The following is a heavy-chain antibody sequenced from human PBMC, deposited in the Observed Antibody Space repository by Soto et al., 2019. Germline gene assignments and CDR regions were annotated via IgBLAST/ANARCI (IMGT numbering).Heavy chain of an antibody. CDR1: GLTFSNYA. CDR3: AKNQELELPRVIDF. V-gene: IGHV3-23*01. J-gene: IGHJ4*02. CDR2: MSGSSSTT. Sequence: EVRLLESGGGLVKPGGSLRLSCATSGLTFSNYAMSWVRQAPGGGVEWVSSMSGSSSTTYYADSVRGRFTISRDRSKTTLYLQMSSLRAEDTALYYCAKNQELELPRVIDFWGQGTLVTVSS. D-gene: IGHD1-7*01.